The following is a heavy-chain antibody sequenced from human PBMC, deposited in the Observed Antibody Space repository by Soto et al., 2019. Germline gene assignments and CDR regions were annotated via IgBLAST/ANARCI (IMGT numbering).Heavy chain of an antibody. D-gene: IGHD4-4*01. V-gene: IGHV3-23*01. CDR1: GFTFSNYV. J-gene: IGHJ6*02. CDR2: ISGSGGST. CDR3: AKTTVNYYYYYGMDV. Sequence: PGGSLRLSCAASGFTFSNYVINWVRQAPGKGLEWVSGISGSGGSTYYADAVQGRFTISRDNPKNTLYLQMSSLRAEDTAIYYCAKTTVNYYYYYGMDVWGQGTTVTVSS.